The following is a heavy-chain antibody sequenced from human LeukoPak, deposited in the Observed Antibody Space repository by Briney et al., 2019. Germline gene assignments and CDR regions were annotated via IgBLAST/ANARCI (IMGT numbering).Heavy chain of an antibody. CDR1: GGSISSGSYY. CDR3: ARYSSGWGEGDFDY. V-gene: IGHV4-61*02. Sequence: PSETLSLTCTVSGGSISSGSYYWNWIRQPAGKGLEWIGRIYTSGSTTYNPSLKSRVTISVDTSKNQFSLELSSVTAADTAVYYCARYSSGWGEGDFDYWGQGTLVTVSS. J-gene: IGHJ4*02. CDR2: IYTSGST. D-gene: IGHD6-19*01.